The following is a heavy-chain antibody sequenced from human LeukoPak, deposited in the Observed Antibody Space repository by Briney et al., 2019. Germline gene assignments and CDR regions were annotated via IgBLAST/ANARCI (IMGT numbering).Heavy chain of an antibody. CDR3: ASKINSGYSYGLFDY. Sequence: SSQTLSLTCTVSGGSISSGDYYWSWIRQPPGKGLEWIGYIYYSGSTYYNPSLKSRVTISVDTFKNQFSLKLSSVTAADTAVYYCASKINSGYSYGLFDYWGQGTLVTVSS. CDR2: IYYSGST. D-gene: IGHD5-18*01. J-gene: IGHJ4*02. CDR1: GGSISSGDYY. V-gene: IGHV4-30-4*08.